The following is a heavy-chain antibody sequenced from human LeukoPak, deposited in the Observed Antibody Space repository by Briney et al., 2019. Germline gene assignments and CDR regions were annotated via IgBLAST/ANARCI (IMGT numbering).Heavy chain of an antibody. CDR1: GFTFSSYA. Sequence: PGGSLRLSCAASGFTFSSYAMSWVRQAPGKGLEWVSAISGSGGSTYYADSVQGRFTISRDNSKNTLYLQMNSLRAEDTAVYYCAKGTRFSGGGYYYMDVWGKGTTVTVSS. D-gene: IGHD3-16*01. V-gene: IGHV3-23*01. J-gene: IGHJ6*03. CDR2: ISGSGGST. CDR3: AKGTRFSGGGYYYMDV.